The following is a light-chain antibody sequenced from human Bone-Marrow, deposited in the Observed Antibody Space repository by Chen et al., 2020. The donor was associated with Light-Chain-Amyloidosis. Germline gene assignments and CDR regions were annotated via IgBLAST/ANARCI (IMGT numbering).Light chain of an antibody. Sequence: QSALTQPASVSGSPGQSITISCTGVSSDVATYNLVSWYQRLPGKAPKLVIYGATTRPSGVSNRFSGSMSGRTASLTISGLQAEDEGDYYCCSYAGTSIPYVFGTGTKVTVL. CDR2: GAT. J-gene: IGLJ1*01. CDR1: SSDVATYNL. V-gene: IGLV2-23*01. CDR3: CSYAGTSIPYV.